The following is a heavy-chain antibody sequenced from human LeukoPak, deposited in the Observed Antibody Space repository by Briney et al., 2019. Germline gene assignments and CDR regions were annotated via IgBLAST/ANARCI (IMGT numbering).Heavy chain of an antibody. J-gene: IGHJ2*01. CDR3: AKDTASSWWYFDL. D-gene: IGHD5-18*01. CDR2: IGGSGSTT. CDR1: GFTFSNAW. Sequence: PGGSLRLSCAASGFTFSNAWMSWVRQAPGKGLEWVSAIGGSGSTTYYADSVKGRFTISRDNSKNTLYLQMNSLRAEDTAVYYCAKDTASSWWYFDLWGRGTLVTVSS. V-gene: IGHV3-23*01.